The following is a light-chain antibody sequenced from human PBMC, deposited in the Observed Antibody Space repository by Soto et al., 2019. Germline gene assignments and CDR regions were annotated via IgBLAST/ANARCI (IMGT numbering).Light chain of an antibody. Sequence: QSVLTQPASVSGSPGQTITISCTGTSSDVGGYNYVSWYQQYPGKAPKLMIYDVSSRPSGVSNRFSGSKSDNTASLTISGLQAEDEADYYCSSYTSSNTYVLLGGGTKVTVL. CDR1: SSDVGGYNY. V-gene: IGLV2-14*01. CDR2: DVS. J-gene: IGLJ3*02. CDR3: SSYTSSNTYVL.